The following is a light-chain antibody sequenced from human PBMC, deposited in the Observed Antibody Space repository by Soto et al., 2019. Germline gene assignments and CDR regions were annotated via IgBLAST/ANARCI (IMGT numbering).Light chain of an antibody. Sequence: EIVLTQSAATLSLSPGEIATLSCRATQSVSSYLAWYQQKPGQAPRLLIYDASNRATGIPARFSGSGSGTDFALTISSLEPEDFAVYYCQQRSNWPPTFGPGTKVDI. CDR1: QSVSSY. CDR2: DAS. J-gene: IGKJ3*01. CDR3: QQRSNWPPT. V-gene: IGKV3-11*01.